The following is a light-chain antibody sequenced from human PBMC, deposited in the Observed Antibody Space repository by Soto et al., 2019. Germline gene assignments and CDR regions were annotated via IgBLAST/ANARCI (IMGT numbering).Light chain of an antibody. V-gene: IGLV2-8*01. CDR1: SSDIGAYDY. Sequence: QSALTQPPSASGSPGPSVTISCTGTSSDIGAYDYVSWYQQYPGKAPRLIIYEVRHRPSGVPDRFSGSKSGNTASLSVSGLQAEDEADYYCSSYAGSNNLGLFGGGTKVTVL. CDR3: SSYAGSNNLGL. J-gene: IGLJ2*01. CDR2: EVR.